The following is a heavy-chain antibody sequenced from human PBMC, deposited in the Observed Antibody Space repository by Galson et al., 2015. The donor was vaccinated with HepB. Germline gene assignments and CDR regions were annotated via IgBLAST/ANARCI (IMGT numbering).Heavy chain of an antibody. Sequence: SVKVSCKASGYSFGTYAMNWVRQAPGQGLEWMGWINTNTGNPTYAQGFTGRFVFSLDTSVRTTYLQINSLKTEDTAVYYCARFPAYYSDYWGQGTLVTVSS. V-gene: IGHV7-4-1*02. CDR1: GYSFGTYA. J-gene: IGHJ4*02. CDR2: INTNTGNP. CDR3: ARFPAYYSDY.